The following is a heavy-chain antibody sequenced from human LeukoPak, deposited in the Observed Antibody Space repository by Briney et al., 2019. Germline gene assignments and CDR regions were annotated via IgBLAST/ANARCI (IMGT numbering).Heavy chain of an antibody. J-gene: IGHJ5*02. CDR3: ARVVVTATNWFDP. D-gene: IGHD2-15*01. Sequence: GGSLRLSCAASGFGVSSNYMTWVRQAPGKGLEWVSVIYTGGTTHYADSVKGRFTISRDNSKNTLYLQMNSLRAEDTALYYCARVVVTATNWFDPWGQGTLVTVSS. V-gene: IGHV3-53*01. CDR1: GFGVSSNY. CDR2: IYTGGTT.